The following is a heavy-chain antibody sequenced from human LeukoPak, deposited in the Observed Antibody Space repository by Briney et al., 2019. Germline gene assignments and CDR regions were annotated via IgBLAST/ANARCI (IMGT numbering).Heavy chain of an antibody. J-gene: IGHJ4*02. D-gene: IGHD2-15*01. V-gene: IGHV1-69-2*01. Sequence: ASVKVSCKVSGYTFTDYYMHWVQQAPGKGLEWMGLVDPEDGETIYAEKFQGRVTITADTSTDTAYMEMSSLTSEDTAVYYCATDPSKDWGQGTLVTVAS. CDR2: VDPEDGET. CDR3: ATDPSKD. CDR1: GYTFTDYY.